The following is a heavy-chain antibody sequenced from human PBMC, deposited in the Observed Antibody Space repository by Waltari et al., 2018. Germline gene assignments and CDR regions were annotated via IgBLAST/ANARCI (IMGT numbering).Heavy chain of an antibody. CDR1: GYTFTSYY. D-gene: IGHD5-18*01. J-gene: IGHJ6*02. CDR2: INPSGGST. V-gene: IGHV1-46*01. Sequence: QVQLVQSGAEVTKPGASVQVSCKASGYTFTSYYMHWVRQAPGQGLEWMGIINPSGGSTSYAQKFQGRVTMTRDTSTSTVYMELSSLRSEDTAVYYCARDGVDIAMVWGGMDVWGQGTTVTVSS. CDR3: ARDGVDIAMVWGGMDV.